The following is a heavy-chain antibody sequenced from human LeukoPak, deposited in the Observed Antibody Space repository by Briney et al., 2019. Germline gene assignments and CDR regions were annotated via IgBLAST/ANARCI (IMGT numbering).Heavy chain of an antibody. CDR2: ISGSGGST. J-gene: IGHJ4*02. CDR1: GFTFSSYA. CDR3: AKVWGYDFWSGYYRGSFDY. Sequence: GRSLRLSCAASGFTFSSYAMSWVRQAPGKGLEWVSAISGSGGSTYYADSVKGRFTISRDNSKNTLYLQMNSLRAEDTAVYYCAKVWGYDFWSGYYRGSFDYWGQGTLVTVSS. D-gene: IGHD3-3*01. V-gene: IGHV3-23*01.